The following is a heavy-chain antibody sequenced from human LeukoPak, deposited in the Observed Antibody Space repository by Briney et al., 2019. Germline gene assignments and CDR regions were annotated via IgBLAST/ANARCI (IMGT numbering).Heavy chain of an antibody. CDR3: AREGYYYAGSGYYYLDY. D-gene: IGHD3-22*01. V-gene: IGHV4-59*02. CDR1: GGSVSDYY. Sequence: PSETLSLTCTVSGGSVSDYYWSWIRQSPGKGLEWIGYIYYTGTSYNPSLKSRVTISADTSKNQFSLNLSSVTAADTAVYYCAREGYYYAGSGYYYLDYWGQGTLVTVSS. CDR2: IYYTGT. J-gene: IGHJ4*02.